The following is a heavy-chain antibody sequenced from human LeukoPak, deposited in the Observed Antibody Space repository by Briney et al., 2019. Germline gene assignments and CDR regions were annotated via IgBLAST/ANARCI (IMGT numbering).Heavy chain of an antibody. CDR1: GFTFDDYA. CDR3: ARDFYDGFALDY. V-gene: IGHV3-9*01. J-gene: IGHJ4*02. D-gene: IGHD2/OR15-2a*01. Sequence: GGSLRLSCAASGFTFDDYAMHWVRQAPGKGLEWVSGISWNSGSIGYADSVKGRFTISRDNAKNSLYLQMDNLRAEDTGVYYCARDFYDGFALDYWGQGTLVTVSS. CDR2: ISWNSGSI.